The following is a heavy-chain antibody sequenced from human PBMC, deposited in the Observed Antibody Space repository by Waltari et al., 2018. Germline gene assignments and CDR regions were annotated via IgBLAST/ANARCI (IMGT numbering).Heavy chain of an antibody. CDR3: ARESLLRAWGNGYFDL. D-gene: IGHD7-27*01. Sequence: QVQLVESGGGVVQPGRSLRLSCAASGFTFSSYGMHWVRQAPGKGLEWVAVIWYDGSNKYYADSVNGRFTISRDNSKNTLYLQMNSRRAEDTAVYYCARESLLRAWGNGYFDLWGRGTLVTVSS. J-gene: IGHJ2*01. CDR1: GFTFSSYG. V-gene: IGHV3-33*01. CDR2: IWYDGSNK.